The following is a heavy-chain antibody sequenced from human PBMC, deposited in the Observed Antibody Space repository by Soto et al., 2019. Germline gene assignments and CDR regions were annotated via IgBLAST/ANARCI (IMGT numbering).Heavy chain of an antibody. V-gene: IGHV1-3*01. CDR2: INAGNGNT. CDR3: ARGSTRGATPN. Sequence: QVQLVQSGAEVTKPGASVKVSCKASGYTFTSYAMHWVRQAPGQRLERMGWINAGNGNTKYSQKFQGRVTITRDTSASTAYMELSSLRSEDTAVYYCARGSTRGATPNWGQGTLVTVSS. D-gene: IGHD1-26*01. J-gene: IGHJ4*02. CDR1: GYTFTSYA.